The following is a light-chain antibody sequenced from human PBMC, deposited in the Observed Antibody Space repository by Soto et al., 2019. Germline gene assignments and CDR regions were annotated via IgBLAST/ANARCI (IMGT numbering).Light chain of an antibody. CDR3: GTWDSSLSAGV. J-gene: IGLJ1*01. CDR1: SSNIGTNY. V-gene: IGLV1-51*01. Sequence: QSVLTQPPSVSAAPGQKVTISCSGSSSNIGTNYVSWYQHLPGTAPKLLIYDNDKRPSGIPDRFSGSKSGTSATLGITGLQTGDEAVFYCGTWDSSLSAGVFGTGTKVTVL. CDR2: DND.